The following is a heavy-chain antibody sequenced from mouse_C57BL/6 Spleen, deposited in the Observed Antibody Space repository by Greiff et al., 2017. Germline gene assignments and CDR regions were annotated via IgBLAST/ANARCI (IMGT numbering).Heavy chain of an antibody. V-gene: IGHV5-6*01. D-gene: IGHD1-1*01. J-gene: IGHJ2*01. CDR3: ASHGSSFHYFDY. Sequence: EVQLKESGGDLVKPGGSLKLSCAASGFTFSSYGMSWVRQTPDKRLEWVATISSGGSYTYYPDSVKGRFTISRDNAKNTLYLQMSSLKSEDTAMYYCASHGSSFHYFDYWGQGTTLTVSS. CDR2: ISSGGSYT. CDR1: GFTFSSYG.